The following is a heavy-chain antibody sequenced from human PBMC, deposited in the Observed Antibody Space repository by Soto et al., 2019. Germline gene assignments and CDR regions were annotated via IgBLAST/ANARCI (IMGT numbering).Heavy chain of an antibody. CDR3: ARQHGPTTSDNWFDP. D-gene: IGHD5-12*01. Sequence: QVHLVQSGVEVKTPGASVKVSCQASGYTFFTYDISWVRQAPGQGLEWMGWISTYSGDTKYAQKFQGRVTMTTDTYTTTAYLELRILRSDDTAVYYCARQHGPTTSDNWFDPWGQGTLVTVSS. CDR1: GYTFFTYD. V-gene: IGHV1-18*01. J-gene: IGHJ5*02. CDR2: ISTYSGDT.